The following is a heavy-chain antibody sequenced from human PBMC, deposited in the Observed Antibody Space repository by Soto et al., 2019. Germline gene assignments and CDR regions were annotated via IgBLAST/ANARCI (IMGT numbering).Heavy chain of an antibody. CDR3: TRAEKVNDYYDSSGYYAPFDY. CDR1: VFTFGDYA. D-gene: IGHD3-22*01. Sequence: GSLRLSCTASVFTFGDYAMSWFRQAPGKGLEWVGFIRSKAYGGTTEYAASVKGRFTISRDDSKSIAYLQMNSLKTEDTAVYYCTRAEKVNDYYDSSGYYAPFDYWGQGTLVTVSS. CDR2: IRSKAYGGTT. J-gene: IGHJ4*02. V-gene: IGHV3-49*03.